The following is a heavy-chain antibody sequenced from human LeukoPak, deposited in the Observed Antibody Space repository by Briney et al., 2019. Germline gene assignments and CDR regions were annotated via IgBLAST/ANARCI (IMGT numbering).Heavy chain of an antibody. V-gene: IGHV3-53*01. CDR2: IXGXGXXX. J-gene: IGHJ1*01. D-gene: IGHD2-15*01. CDR1: GFTVSSNY. Sequence: PGGSLRLSCAASGFTVSSNYMSWVRQAPGKGXXXXXXIXGXGXXXXXAXXXXXXXXXXXXNXKNTLYLQMNSLRAEDTAVYYCARDLYCSGGSCYQYWGQGTLVTVSS. CDR3: ARDLYCSGGSCYQY.